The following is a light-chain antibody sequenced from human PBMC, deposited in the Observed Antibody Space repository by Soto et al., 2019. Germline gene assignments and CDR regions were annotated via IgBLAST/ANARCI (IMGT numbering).Light chain of an antibody. V-gene: IGKV3-20*01. J-gene: IGKJ3*01. Sequence: EIVLTQSPGTLSLSPGQRATLSCRASQRIDKNYLAWYQQKPDQAPRLLIFDASRRATGIPDRFSGSGSGTDFTLTISRLEPEDFAVYYCQQHGASITFGPGTKVDIK. CDR2: DAS. CDR1: QRIDKNY. CDR3: QQHGASIT.